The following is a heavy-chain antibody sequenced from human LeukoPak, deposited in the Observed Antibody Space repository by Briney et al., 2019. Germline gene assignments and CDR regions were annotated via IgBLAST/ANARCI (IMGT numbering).Heavy chain of an antibody. D-gene: IGHD3-3*01. CDR2: ISSSSSYI. Sequence: PGGSLRLSCAASGFTFSSYSMNWVRQAPGKGLEWVSSISSSSSYIYYADSVEGRFTISRDNSKNTLYLQMNSLRVEDTAVYYCAKRWSGYLGDYWGQGTLVTVSS. J-gene: IGHJ4*02. CDR1: GFTFSSYS. V-gene: IGHV3-21*01. CDR3: AKRWSGYLGDY.